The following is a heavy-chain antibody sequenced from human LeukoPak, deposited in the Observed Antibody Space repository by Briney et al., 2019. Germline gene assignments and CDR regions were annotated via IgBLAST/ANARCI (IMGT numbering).Heavy chain of an antibody. D-gene: IGHD6-6*01. V-gene: IGHV1-46*01. CDR2: INPSGGST. Sequence: ASVKVSCKXSGYTFTSYYMHWVRQAPGQGLEWMGIINPSGGSTSYSQKFQGRVTMTRDTSTSTVYMELSSLRSEDTAVYYCARVIAAAGSSGYWGQGTLVTVSS. CDR3: ARVIAAAGSSGY. CDR1: GYTFTSYY. J-gene: IGHJ4*02.